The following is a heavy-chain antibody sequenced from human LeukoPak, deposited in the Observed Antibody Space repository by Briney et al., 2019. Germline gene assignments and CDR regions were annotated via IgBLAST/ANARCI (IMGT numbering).Heavy chain of an antibody. J-gene: IGHJ2*01. D-gene: IGHD4-17*01. CDR2: INHSGST. Sequence: PSETLSLTCAVYGGSFSGYYWSWIRQPQGKGLERIGEINHSGSTNYNPSLKSRVTISVDTSKNQFSLKLSSVTAADTAVYYCARPTSYGDYGRGYFDLWGRGTLVTVSS. CDR1: GGSFSGYY. CDR3: ARPTSYGDYGRGYFDL. V-gene: IGHV4-34*01.